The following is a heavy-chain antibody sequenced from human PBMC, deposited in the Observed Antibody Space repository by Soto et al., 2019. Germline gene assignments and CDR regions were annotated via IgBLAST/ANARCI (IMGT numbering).Heavy chain of an antibody. V-gene: IGHV3-21*01. Sequence: PGGSLRLSCAASGFTFSTHSMTWVRQAPGKGLEWVSSISSSSSYIYYADSVKGRFTISRDNAKNSLYLQMNSLRAEDTAVYYCARIPYSSSWYLLYYFDYWGQGTLVTVSS. J-gene: IGHJ4*02. CDR2: ISSSSSYI. CDR3: ARIPYSSSWYLLYYFDY. CDR1: GFTFSTHS. D-gene: IGHD6-13*01.